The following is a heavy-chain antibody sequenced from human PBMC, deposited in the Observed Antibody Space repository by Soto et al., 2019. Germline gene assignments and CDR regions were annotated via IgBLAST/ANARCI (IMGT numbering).Heavy chain of an antibody. J-gene: IGHJ3*02. Sequence: QVQLQESGPGLVKPSQTLSLTCIVSGGSISSGGYYWSWIRQHPGKGLEWIGYIYYSGSTYYNPSLKSRVTFSVDTSKNQFSLKLSSVTAAATAVYYCARRSGSYDDAFDIWGQGTMVTVSS. CDR2: IYYSGST. V-gene: IGHV4-31*03. CDR3: ARRSGSYDDAFDI. D-gene: IGHD1-26*01. CDR1: GGSISSGGYY.